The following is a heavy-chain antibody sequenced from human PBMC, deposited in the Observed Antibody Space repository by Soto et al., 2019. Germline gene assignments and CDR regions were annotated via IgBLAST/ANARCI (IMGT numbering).Heavy chain of an antibody. J-gene: IGHJ5*02. Sequence: PGGSLRLSCAASGFTFSSYGMHWVRQAPGKGLEWVAVIWYDGSNKYYADSVKGRFTISRDNSKNTLYLQMNSLRAEDTAVYYCARDFHDFWSGYSMNWFDPWGQGTLVTVSS. V-gene: IGHV3-33*01. D-gene: IGHD3-3*01. CDR3: ARDFHDFWSGYSMNWFDP. CDR2: IWYDGSNK. CDR1: GFTFSSYG.